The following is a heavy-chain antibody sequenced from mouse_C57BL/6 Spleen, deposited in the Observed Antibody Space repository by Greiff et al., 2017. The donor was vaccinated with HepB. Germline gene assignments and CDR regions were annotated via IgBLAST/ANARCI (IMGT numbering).Heavy chain of an antibody. D-gene: IGHD2-2*01. Sequence: VKLVESGAELVRPGASVKLSCKASGYTFTDYYINWVKQRPGQGLEWIARIYPGSGNTYYNEKFKGKATLTAEKSSSTAYMQLSSLTSEDSAVYFCARAGGYAFAYWGQGTLVTVSA. CDR2: IYPGSGNT. J-gene: IGHJ3*01. CDR1: GYTFTDYY. CDR3: ARAGGYAFAY. V-gene: IGHV1-76*01.